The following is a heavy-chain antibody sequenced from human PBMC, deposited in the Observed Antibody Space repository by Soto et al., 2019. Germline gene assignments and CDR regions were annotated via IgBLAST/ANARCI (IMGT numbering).Heavy chain of an antibody. Sequence: SETLSLTCAVSSGSISSSNWWSWVRQPPGKGLDWIGEIYHSGSTNYNPSLKSRVTISVDKSKNQFSLKLSSVTAADTAVYYCATVDTAMVTGGGYYYYYMDVWGKGTTVTVSS. V-gene: IGHV4-4*02. J-gene: IGHJ6*03. D-gene: IGHD5-18*01. CDR2: IYHSGST. CDR3: ATVDTAMVTGGGYYYYYMDV. CDR1: SGSISSSNW.